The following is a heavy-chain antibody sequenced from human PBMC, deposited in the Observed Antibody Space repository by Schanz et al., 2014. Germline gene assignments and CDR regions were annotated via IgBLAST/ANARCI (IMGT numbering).Heavy chain of an antibody. D-gene: IGHD2-15*01. J-gene: IGHJ5*01. Sequence: EVQLVESGGGMVQPGGSLKLSCAASGFTFSASAMHWVRQTPGKGLEWVSSITTGGNTYYRDSVKGRFIVSRDNSKNTLYLEMNRLRVDDTAVYYCSKDKQGSRSDDSWGQGTLVTGSS. CDR3: SKDKQGSRSDDS. CDR2: ITTGGNT. V-gene: IGHV3-23*04. CDR1: GFTFSASA.